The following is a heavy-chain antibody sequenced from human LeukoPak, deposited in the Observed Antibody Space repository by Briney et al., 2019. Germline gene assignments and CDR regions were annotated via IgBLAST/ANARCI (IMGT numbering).Heavy chain of an antibody. CDR2: IYHSGST. J-gene: IGHJ6*03. CDR1: GGSISSSNW. CDR3: AKTYYDILTGYGGPYYMDV. V-gene: IGHV4-4*02. D-gene: IGHD3-9*01. Sequence: PSGTLSLTCAVSGGSISSSNWWSWVRQPPGKGLEWIGEIYHSGSTNYNPSLKSRVTISVDTSKNQFSLKLSSVTAADTAVYYCAKTYYDILTGYGGPYYMDVWGKGTTVTVSS.